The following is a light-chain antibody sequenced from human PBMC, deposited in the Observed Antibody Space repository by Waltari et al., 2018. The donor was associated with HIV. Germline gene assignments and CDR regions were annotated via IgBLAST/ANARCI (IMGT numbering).Light chain of an antibody. CDR2: EVT. J-gene: IGLJ3*02. Sequence: TQPASVSGSPGTTNNTSQTTNHNDVTSFNLVSWYHHHPGKAPPLIIYEVTNRPPGVSNRFSGSKSGNTASLTISGLQADDEADYHCCSYVGSRTLLFGGGTKVTVL. CDR3: CSYVGSRTLL. V-gene: IGLV2-23*02. CDR1: HNDVTSFNL.